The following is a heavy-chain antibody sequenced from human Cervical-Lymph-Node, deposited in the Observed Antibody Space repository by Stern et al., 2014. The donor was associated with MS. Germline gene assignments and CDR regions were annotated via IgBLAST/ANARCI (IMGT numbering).Heavy chain of an antibody. D-gene: IGHD2-2*01. J-gene: IGHJ4*02. CDR1: GFTFSDYY. CDR2: ISSSGSTI. V-gene: IGHV3-11*01. Sequence: QVQLVESGGGLVKPGGSLRLSCAASGFTFSDYYMSWIRQAPGQGLEWVSYISSSGSTIYSADTVKGRFTISRDKAKNSLYLQMNSLRAEDTAVYYCARGPRVPAVIPDFDSWGQGTLVTVSS. CDR3: ARGPRVPAVIPDFDS.